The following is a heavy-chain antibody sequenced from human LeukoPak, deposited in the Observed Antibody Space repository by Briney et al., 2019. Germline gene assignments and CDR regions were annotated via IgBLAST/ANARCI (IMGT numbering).Heavy chain of an antibody. CDR1: GYTFTGYY. CDR2: INPNSGGT. V-gene: IGHV1-2*02. D-gene: IGHD6-19*01. CDR3: ARDLYSSATDLYSSAWTGAFDV. Sequence: GVSVKVSCKTSGYTFTGYYMFWVRQAPGQGLEWMAWINPNSGGTNYAQRFQGRVTLTRDTSIATAYMELSSLKSDDTAVYFCARDLYSSATDLYSSAWTGAFDVGGQGTMVTVSS. J-gene: IGHJ3*01.